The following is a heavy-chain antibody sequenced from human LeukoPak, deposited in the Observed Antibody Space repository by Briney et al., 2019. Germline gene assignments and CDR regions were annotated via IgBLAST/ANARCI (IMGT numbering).Heavy chain of an antibody. CDR1: GGSISSSSYY. J-gene: IGHJ4*02. CDR2: IYYSGST. CDR3: AREGDYYVSSGYYDY. D-gene: IGHD3-22*01. Sequence: SETLSLTCTVSGGSISSSSYYWGWIRQPPGKGLEWIGSIYYSGSTYYNPSLKSQVTISVDTSKNQFSLKLSSVTAADTAVYYCAREGDYYVSSGYYDYWGQGTLVTVSS. V-gene: IGHV4-39*02.